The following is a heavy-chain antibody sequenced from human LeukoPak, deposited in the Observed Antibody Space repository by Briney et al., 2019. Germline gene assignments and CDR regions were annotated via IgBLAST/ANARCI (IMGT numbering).Heavy chain of an antibody. J-gene: IGHJ4*02. CDR3: TTSGYDHRFFEN. CDR1: GFTFSSYA. Sequence: GGSLRLSCAASGFTFSSYAMSWVRQAPGKGLEWVGRHRNKAYGYTTEYAASVRGRFTISRDDSKNSLSLQMNSLKTEDTAVYYCTTSGYDHRFFENWGQGTLVTVSS. D-gene: IGHD5-12*01. CDR2: HRNKAYGYTT. V-gene: IGHV3-72*01.